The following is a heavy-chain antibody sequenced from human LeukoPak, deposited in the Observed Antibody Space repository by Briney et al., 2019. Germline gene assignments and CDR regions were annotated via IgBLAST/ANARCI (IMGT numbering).Heavy chain of an antibody. J-gene: IGHJ5*02. CDR3: TTNMGYCSSTSCYNYFDR. D-gene: IGHD2-2*01. V-gene: IGHV4-4*07. CDR2: IYSSGSA. CDR1: GASIDSFY. Sequence: AETLSLTCSVSGASIDSFYWSWLRQSAGKGLEWIRRIYSSGSANYNPSLKSRVTMSVDMSKKQISLKLTSVTAADTALYYCTTNMGYCSSTSCYNYFDRWGQGLLVTASS.